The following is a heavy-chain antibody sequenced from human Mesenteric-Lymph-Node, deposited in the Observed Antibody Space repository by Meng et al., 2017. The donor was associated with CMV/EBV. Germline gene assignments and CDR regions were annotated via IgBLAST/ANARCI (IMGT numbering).Heavy chain of an antibody. Sequence: SETLSLTCTVSGYSISSGYYWGWIRQPPGKGLEWIGSINYSGSTYYNPSLKSRVTISVDTSKNQFSLKLRSVTAADTAVYYCARLVYDDFSRLDYWGQGTLVTVSS. CDR2: INYSGST. CDR1: GYSISSGYY. D-gene: IGHD3-3*01. J-gene: IGHJ4*02. V-gene: IGHV4-38-2*02. CDR3: ARLVYDDFSRLDY.